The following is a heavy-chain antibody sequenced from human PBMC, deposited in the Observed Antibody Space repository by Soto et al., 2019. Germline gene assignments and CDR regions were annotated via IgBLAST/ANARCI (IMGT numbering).Heavy chain of an antibody. CDR2: IIPLFGTA. D-gene: IGHD6-19*01. CDR3: AQTLGLAVAGPGRFDL. V-gene: IGHV1-69*12. J-gene: IGHJ2*01. Sequence: QVQLVQSGAEVKKPGSSVKVSCKASGGTFSRYAISWVRQAPGHGLEWMGGIIPLFGTANYAQKFQGRVTITADESTSTAYMELRRLRSEDTAVYYCAQTLGLAVAGPGRFDLWGRGTLVTVSS. CDR1: GGTFSRYA.